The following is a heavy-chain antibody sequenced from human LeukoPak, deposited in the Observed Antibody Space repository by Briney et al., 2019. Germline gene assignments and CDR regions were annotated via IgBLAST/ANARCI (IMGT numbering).Heavy chain of an antibody. Sequence: PSETLSLTCAVSGGSMSSYYWNWIRQPPGKGLEWIAYMYYSDSTNYTPSLKSRVTISVDTSKNQFSLKLTSVTAADTAVYYCARRGNDFWNGDKAFDIWGQGTMVTVSS. CDR1: GGSMSSYY. J-gene: IGHJ3*02. D-gene: IGHD3-3*01. V-gene: IGHV4-59*03. CDR2: MYYSDST. CDR3: ARRGNDFWNGDKAFDI.